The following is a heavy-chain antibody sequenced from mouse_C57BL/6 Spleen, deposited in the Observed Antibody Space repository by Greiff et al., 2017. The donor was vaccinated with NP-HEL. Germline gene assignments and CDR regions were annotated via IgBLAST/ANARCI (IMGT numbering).Heavy chain of an antibody. D-gene: IGHD2-2*01. V-gene: IGHV1-52*01. J-gene: IGHJ4*01. CDR2: IDPSDSET. CDR3: ARSGVTTRAYAIDY. Sequence: VQLQQSGAELVRPGSSVKLSCKASGYTFTSYWMHWVKQRPIQGLEWIGNIDPSDSETHYNQKFKDKATLTVDKSSSTAYMQLSSLTSEDSAVYYCARSGVTTRAYAIDYWGQGTSVTVSS. CDR1: GYTFTSYW.